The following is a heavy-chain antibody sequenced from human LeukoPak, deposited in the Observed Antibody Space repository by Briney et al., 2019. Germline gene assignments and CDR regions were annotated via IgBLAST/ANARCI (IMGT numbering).Heavy chain of an antibody. CDR2: FDPEDGET. V-gene: IGHV1-24*01. D-gene: IGHD6-19*01. J-gene: IGHJ6*03. CDR3: ARGNNGWNYYYMDV. Sequence: ASVKVSCKVSGYTLTELSMHWVRQAPGKGLEWMGGFDPEDGETIYAQKFQGRVTITRNTSISTAYMELSSLRSEDTAVYYCARGNNGWNYYYMDVWGKGTTVTVSS. CDR1: GYTLTELS.